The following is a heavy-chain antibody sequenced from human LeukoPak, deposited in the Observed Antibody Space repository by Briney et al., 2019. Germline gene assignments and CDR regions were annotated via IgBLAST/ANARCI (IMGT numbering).Heavy chain of an antibody. D-gene: IGHD6-19*01. CDR2: IYPSDSDT. V-gene: IGHV5-51*01. J-gene: IGHJ5*02. CDR3: ARLYTSLSTWFDP. CDR1: GCSFTSYW. Sequence: GESLKISCKASGCSFTSYWIVWVRQTPGKGLEWMGIIYPSDSDTRYGPSFQGQVTISADKSISTAYLQWSSLKASDTAMYYCARLYTSLSTWFDPWGQGTLVTVSS.